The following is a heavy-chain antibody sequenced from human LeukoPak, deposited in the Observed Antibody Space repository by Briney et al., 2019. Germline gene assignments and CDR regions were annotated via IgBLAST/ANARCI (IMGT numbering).Heavy chain of an antibody. CDR3: AREGNDILTGSTNYFDY. D-gene: IGHD3-9*01. CDR2: ISSSSSYI. J-gene: IGHJ4*02. CDR1: GLTFSSYS. V-gene: IGHV3-21*01. Sequence: GGSLRLSCAASGLTFSSYSMNWVRQAPGKGLEWVSSISSSSSYIYYADSVKGRFTISRDNAKNLLYLQMNSLRAEDTAVYYCAREGNDILTGSTNYFDYWGQGTLVTVSS.